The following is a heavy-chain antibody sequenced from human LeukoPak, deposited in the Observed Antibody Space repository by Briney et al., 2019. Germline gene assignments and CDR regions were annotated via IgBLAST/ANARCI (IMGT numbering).Heavy chain of an antibody. V-gene: IGHV5-51*01. CDR1: GYSFTSYW. Sequence: GESLKISCKGSGYSFTSYWIGWVRQMPGKGLEWMGIIYPGDSDTRYSPSFQGQVTISADKSISTAYLQWSSLKASDTAMYYCASQPDYCSGGSCSDYWGQGTLVTVSS. J-gene: IGHJ4*02. D-gene: IGHD2-15*01. CDR3: ASQPDYCSGGSCSDY. CDR2: IYPGDSDT.